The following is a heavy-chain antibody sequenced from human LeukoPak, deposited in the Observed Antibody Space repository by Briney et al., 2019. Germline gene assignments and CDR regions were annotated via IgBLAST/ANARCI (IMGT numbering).Heavy chain of an antibody. CDR2: IYPGDPDT. J-gene: IGHJ4*02. CDR1: GYSFTSYW. D-gene: IGHD3-22*01. Sequence: GESLKISCKGSGYSFTSYWIGWVRQMPGKGLEWVGMIYPGDPDTRYSPSFKGQVTISADKSISTAYLQWSSLKASDTAMYYCARSKAMIVVAAGPFDYWGQGTLVTVSS. CDR3: ARSKAMIVVAAGPFDY. V-gene: IGHV5-51*01.